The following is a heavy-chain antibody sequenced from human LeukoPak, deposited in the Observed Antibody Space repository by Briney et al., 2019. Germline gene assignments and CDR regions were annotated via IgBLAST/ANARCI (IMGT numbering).Heavy chain of an antibody. CDR1: GFTFSSYA. V-gene: IGHV3-23*01. J-gene: IGHJ4*02. CDR3: AKGYYYDSSGYYDY. Sequence: GGSLRLSCAASGFTFSSYAMSWVRQAPGKGLEWVSAISGSGGSTYYADSVKGRFTISRDNSKNTLYLQMNSLRAEDTAVYYCAKGYYYDSSGYYDYWGQGTLVTVSS. D-gene: IGHD3-22*01. CDR2: ISGSGGST.